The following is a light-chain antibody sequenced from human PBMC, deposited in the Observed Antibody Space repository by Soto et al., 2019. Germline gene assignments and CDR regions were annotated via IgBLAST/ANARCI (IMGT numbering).Light chain of an antibody. CDR3: GVWDDSLSGWV. Sequence: QAVMTQPPSASGTPGQRVTISCSGSSSNIGNYYVSWYQQLPGTAPKLLIYRNNQRPSGVPDRFSGSKSGTSASLAISGLRSEDEADYSCGVWDDSLSGWVFGGGTQLTVL. J-gene: IGLJ3*02. V-gene: IGLV1-47*01. CDR1: SSNIGNYY. CDR2: RNN.